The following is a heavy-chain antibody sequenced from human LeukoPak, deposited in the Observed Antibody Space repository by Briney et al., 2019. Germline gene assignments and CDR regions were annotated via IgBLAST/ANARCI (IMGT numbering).Heavy chain of an antibody. CDR2: IFSGGTT. D-gene: IGHD1-26*01. Sequence: GGSLRLSCAASGFSVSSNYMSWVRQAPGKGLEWVSTIFSGGTTDYADSVKGRFTISRDNSKNTVSLQMNNLRVDDTAVYYCAGTTSSWGYFYMDVWGKGTTVTVSS. V-gene: IGHV3-53*01. CDR1: GFSVSSNY. CDR3: AGTTSSWGYFYMDV. J-gene: IGHJ6*03.